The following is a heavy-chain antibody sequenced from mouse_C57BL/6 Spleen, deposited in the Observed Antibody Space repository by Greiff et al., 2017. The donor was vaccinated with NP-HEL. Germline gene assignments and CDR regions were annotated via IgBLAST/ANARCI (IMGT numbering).Heavy chain of an antibody. CDR3: ASHDYYYAMDY. CDR2: IYPSDSET. V-gene: IGHV1-61*01. Sequence: QVQLQQPGAELVRPGSSVKLSCKASGYTFTSYWMAWVKQRPGQGLEWIGNIYPSDSETHYNQKFKDKATLTVDKSSSTAYMQLSSLTSEDSAVYYCASHDYYYAMDYWGQGTSVTVSS. D-gene: IGHD2-4*01. CDR1: GYTFTSYW. J-gene: IGHJ4*01.